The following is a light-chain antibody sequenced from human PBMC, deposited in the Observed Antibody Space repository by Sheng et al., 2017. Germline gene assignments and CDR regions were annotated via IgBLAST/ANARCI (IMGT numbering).Light chain of an antibody. CDR2: AAS. CDR1: QSIGSS. V-gene: IGKV1-NL1*01. CDR3: QHSHSVPWT. Sequence: IQLTQSPSSLSASMGDSVTITCRASQSIGSSLAWYQQKPGIAPKLLLYAASKLEFGVPSRFSGSGSGTDYSLTISSLQPEDFATYFXQHSHSVPWTFGQGTKVEIK. J-gene: IGKJ1*01.